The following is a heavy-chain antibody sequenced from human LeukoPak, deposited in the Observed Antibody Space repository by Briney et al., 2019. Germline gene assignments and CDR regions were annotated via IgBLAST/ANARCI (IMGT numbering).Heavy chain of an antibody. CDR1: GFIFSTYS. J-gene: IGHJ6*03. V-gene: IGHV3-48*04. CDR2: ISSGSNTI. Sequence: GGSLRLSCAASGFIFSTYSMNWVRQAPGKGLEWVSYISSGSNTIYYAESVKGRFTISRDNAQNSLHLQMNSLRAEDAAVYYCARGCSGGTCKQYMDVWGKGTTVTVSS. D-gene: IGHD2-15*01. CDR3: ARGCSGGTCKQYMDV.